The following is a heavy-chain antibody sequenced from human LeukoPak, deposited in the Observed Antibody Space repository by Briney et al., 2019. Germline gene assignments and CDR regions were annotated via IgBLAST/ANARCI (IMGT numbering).Heavy chain of an antibody. CDR3: AGGDSSGWYFDY. V-gene: IGHV3-20*04. D-gene: IGHD6-19*01. CDR1: GFIFEEHG. CDR2: INWNGGST. J-gene: IGHJ4*02. Sequence: GGSLRLSCAASGFIFEEHGMSWVRQVPGKGLEWVSGINWNGGSTGYAESVKGRFTISRDNAKNSLYLQMNSLRAEDTALYYCAGGDSSGWYFDYWGQGILVTVSS.